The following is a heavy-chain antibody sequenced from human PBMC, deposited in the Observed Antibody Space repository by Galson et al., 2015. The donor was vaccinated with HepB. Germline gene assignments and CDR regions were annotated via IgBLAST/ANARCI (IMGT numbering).Heavy chain of an antibody. V-gene: IGHV3-48*02. CDR3: ARGGYSRRFDY. Sequence: SLRLSCAASGFTFSSYSMNWVRQAPGRGLEWVSYISSGSSTIYYADSVKGRFTISRDNAKNSLYLQMYSLRDEDTAVYYCARGGYSRRFDYWGQGILVTVSS. CDR2: ISSGSSTI. CDR1: GFTFSSYS. J-gene: IGHJ4*02. D-gene: IGHD2-15*01.